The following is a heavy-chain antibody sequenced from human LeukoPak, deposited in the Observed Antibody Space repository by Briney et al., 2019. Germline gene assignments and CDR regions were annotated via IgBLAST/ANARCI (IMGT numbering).Heavy chain of an antibody. V-gene: IGHV6-1*01. Sequence: SQTLSLTCAISGDSVSSNSVAWNWIRQSPSRGLEWLGRTFYRSKWYNDYAVSVKSRITINPDTSKNQFSLQLNSVTPEDTAVYYCARVLLTPPSPYSGGPGWFDPWGQGTLVTVSS. J-gene: IGHJ5*02. CDR1: GDSVSSNSVA. CDR2: TFYRSKWYN. CDR3: ARVLLTPPSPYSGGPGWFDP. D-gene: IGHD1-26*01.